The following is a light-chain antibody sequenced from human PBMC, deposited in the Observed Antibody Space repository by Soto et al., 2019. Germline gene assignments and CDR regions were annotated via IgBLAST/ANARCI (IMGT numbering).Light chain of an antibody. CDR2: GAS. CDR3: QQYNNWPGYT. Sequence: EIVMTQSPATLSVSPGERATLSCRASQSVSSNLAWYQQKPGQAPRLLIYGASTRATGIPARFSGSGSGTEFTLTISSQQSEDFAVYYCQQYNNWPGYTFGQGTKLEIK. CDR1: QSVSSN. V-gene: IGKV3-15*01. J-gene: IGKJ2*01.